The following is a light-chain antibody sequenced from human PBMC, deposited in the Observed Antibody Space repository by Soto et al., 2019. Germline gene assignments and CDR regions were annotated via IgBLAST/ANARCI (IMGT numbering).Light chain of an antibody. Sequence: QSALTQPASVSGSPGQSITISCTGTSSDVGGNKYVSWYQHYPGKAPKLMICDVSNRPSGVSNRFSGSKSGNTASLTISGLKAEDEADYYGSAFKGTTYVFGTGNKVTVL. CDR2: DVS. CDR3: SAFKGTTYV. CDR1: SSDVGGNKY. V-gene: IGLV2-14*03. J-gene: IGLJ1*01.